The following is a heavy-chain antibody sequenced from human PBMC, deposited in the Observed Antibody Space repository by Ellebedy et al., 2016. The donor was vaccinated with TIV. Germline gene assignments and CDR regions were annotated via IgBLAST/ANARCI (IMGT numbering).Heavy chain of an antibody. D-gene: IGHD1-14*01. CDR1: GFTFSTYW. CDR2: MKADGSHI. V-gene: IGHV3-7*01. J-gene: IGHJ6*03. CDR3: ARSSNLRSVDPDQSHYYYMDV. Sequence: PGGSLRLSCAASGFTFSTYWMNWVRQAPGKGLEWVANMKADGSHIYYVDSVKGRFTISRDNAKNSLFLQMNSLRAEDTAVYYCARSSNLRSVDPDQSHYYYMDVWGKGTTVTVSS.